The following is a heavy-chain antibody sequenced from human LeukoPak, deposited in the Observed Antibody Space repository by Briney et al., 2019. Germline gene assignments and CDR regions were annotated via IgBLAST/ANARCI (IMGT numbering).Heavy chain of an antibody. CDR3: ARDWASNGSNQVDY. J-gene: IGHJ4*02. CDR1: GGSISSYY. V-gene: IGHV4-59*06. CDR2: IYYSGST. D-gene: IGHD3-22*01. Sequence: SETLSLTCTVSGGSISSYYWSWIRQPAGKGLEWIGYIYYSGSTYYNPSLKSRVTISVDTSKNQFSLKLSSVTAADTAVYYCARDWASNGSNQVDYWGQGTLVTVSS.